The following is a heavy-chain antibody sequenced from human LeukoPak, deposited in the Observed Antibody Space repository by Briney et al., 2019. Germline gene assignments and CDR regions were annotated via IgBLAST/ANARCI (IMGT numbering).Heavy chain of an antibody. CDR1: GFTFGDYA. Sequence: QPGGSLRLSCAASGFTFGDYAMHWVRQAPEKGLEWVSGITWNDDTTGYADSVRGRFTTSRDNAKKSVFLQMDSLRPDDTAKYYCVKDKGCCNFHWFDAWGQGSLVAVSS. V-gene: IGHV3-9*01. D-gene: IGHD2-15*01. J-gene: IGHJ5*02. CDR3: VKDKGCCNFHWFDA. CDR2: ITWNDDTT.